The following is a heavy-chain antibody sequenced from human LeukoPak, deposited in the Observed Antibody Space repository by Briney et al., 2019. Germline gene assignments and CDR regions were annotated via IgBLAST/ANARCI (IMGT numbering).Heavy chain of an antibody. D-gene: IGHD2-15*01. CDR1: GGSISSSNYY. CDR3: ARDRQLVSGVVAATFDY. CDR2: IYSRGST. V-gene: IGHV4-39*07. J-gene: IGHJ4*02. Sequence: KPSETLSLTCIVSGGSISSSNYYWGWIRQSPGKGLEWIGSIYSRGSTYYNPSLKSRVIVSSDMSKNQFSLMLNSVTAADTAVYYCARDRQLVSGVVAATFDYWGQGTLVTVSS.